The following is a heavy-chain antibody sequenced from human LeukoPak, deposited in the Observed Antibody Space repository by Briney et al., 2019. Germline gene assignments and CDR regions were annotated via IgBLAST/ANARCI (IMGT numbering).Heavy chain of an antibody. J-gene: IGHJ4*02. Sequence: AGGSLRLSCAASGFTFSNIWMSWVRQAPGEGLEWVANIKPDGSEKYYVGSVKGRFTISRDNAKSSLYLQMNSLRAEDTAVYYCARDRAWNYFDYWGQGTLVTVSS. CDR3: ARDRAWNYFDY. CDR2: IKPDGSEK. D-gene: IGHD3-3*01. V-gene: IGHV3-7*03. CDR1: GFTFSNIW.